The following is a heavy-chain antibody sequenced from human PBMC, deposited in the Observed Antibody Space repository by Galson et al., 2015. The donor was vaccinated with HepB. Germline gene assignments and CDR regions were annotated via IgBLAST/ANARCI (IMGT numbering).Heavy chain of an antibody. CDR2: INAGNGNT. D-gene: IGHD3-22*01. Sequence: SVKVSCKASGYTFTSYAMHWVRQAPGQRLEWMGWINAGNGNTKYSQKFQGRVTITRDTSASTAYMELSSLRSEDTAVYYCARDGYYDSSAPLDYFDYWGQGTLVTVSS. V-gene: IGHV1-3*01. CDR3: ARDGYYDSSAPLDYFDY. CDR1: GYTFTSYA. J-gene: IGHJ4*02.